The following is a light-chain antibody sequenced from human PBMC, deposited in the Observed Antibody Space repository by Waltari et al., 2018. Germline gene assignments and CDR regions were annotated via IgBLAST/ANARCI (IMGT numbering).Light chain of an antibody. CDR1: SSDLGGYNY. CDR2: EVS. V-gene: IGLV2-14*01. CDR3: NSYTSRSNWV. Sequence: QSALTQPASVSGSPGQSITISCTGTSSDLGGYNYVSWYQHHPGKAPNLMIYEVSTRPAGVSHVFSCPKSGNTASLTISGLQAEDESDYSCNSYTSRSNWVFGGGTKLTVL. J-gene: IGLJ3*02.